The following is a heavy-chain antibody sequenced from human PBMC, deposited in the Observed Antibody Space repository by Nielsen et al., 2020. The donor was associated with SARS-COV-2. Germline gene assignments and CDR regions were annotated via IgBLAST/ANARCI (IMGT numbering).Heavy chain of an antibody. V-gene: IGHV4-4*02. D-gene: IGHD4-17*01. CDR1: GGSISSSNW. CDR3: ASSYGDYGGAFDI. J-gene: IGHJ3*02. Sequence: SETLSLTCAVSGGSISSSNWWSWVRQPPGKGLEWIGEIYHSGSTNYNPSLKSRVTISVDKSKNQFSLKLSSVTAADTAVYYCASSYGDYGGAFDIWGQGTMVTVPS. CDR2: IYHSGST.